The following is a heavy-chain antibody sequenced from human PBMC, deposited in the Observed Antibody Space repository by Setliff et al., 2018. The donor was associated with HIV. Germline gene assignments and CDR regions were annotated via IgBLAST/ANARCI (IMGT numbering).Heavy chain of an antibody. Sequence: PGGSLRLSCAASGLLFTNARMSWVRQAPGKGLEWVGRIKTKTDGGTTEYAASVKGRFTISRDDSKSIAYLQMNSLKTEDTAVYYCTRVDYDFWSGPMTRYYFDYWGQGTLVNVSS. CDR1: GLLFTNAR. CDR3: TRVDYDFWSGPMTRYYFDY. V-gene: IGHV3-15*01. J-gene: IGHJ4*02. CDR2: IKTKTDGGTT. D-gene: IGHD3-3*01.